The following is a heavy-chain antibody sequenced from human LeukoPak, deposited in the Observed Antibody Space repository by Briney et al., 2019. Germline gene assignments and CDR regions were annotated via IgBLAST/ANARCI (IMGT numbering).Heavy chain of an antibody. CDR2: MNPNSGNT. Sequence: ASVKVSCKASGYTFTSYDINWVRQATGQGLEWMGWMNPNSGNTGYAQKFQGRVTMTRNTSISTAYMELSSLRSEDTAVYYCARGQQLGPYYYYYYMDVWGKGTTVTISS. CDR3: ARGQQLGPYYYYYYMDV. CDR1: GYTFTSYD. D-gene: IGHD6-13*01. V-gene: IGHV1-8*01. J-gene: IGHJ6*03.